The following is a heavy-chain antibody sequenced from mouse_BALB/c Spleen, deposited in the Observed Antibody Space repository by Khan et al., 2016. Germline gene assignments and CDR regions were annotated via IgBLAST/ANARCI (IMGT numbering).Heavy chain of an antibody. CDR1: GYTFSDYW. CDR2: ILPGSGNT. CDR3: ARGRDNPFFDY. J-gene: IGHJ2*01. D-gene: IGHD1-3*01. Sequence: QVQLKESGAELMKPGASVKISCKATGYTFSDYWIEWFKQRPGHGLEWIGEILPGSGNTNYNEKCKGKATFTADTSSNTAYMQLSSLTSEASAVYYCARGRDNPFFDYWGQGTTLTVSS. V-gene: IGHV1-9*01.